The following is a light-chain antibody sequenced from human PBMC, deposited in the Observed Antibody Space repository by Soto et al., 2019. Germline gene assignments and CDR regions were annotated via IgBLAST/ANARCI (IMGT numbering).Light chain of an antibody. J-gene: IGKJ3*01. CDR2: DAS. V-gene: IGKV3-11*01. CDR3: QQYDKSPFT. CDR1: QSVVSF. Sequence: EIVLTQSPATLSLSPGERATLSCTASQSVVSFLAWYQQKPGQPPRLLIYDASTRATGIPARFSGSGSGTNFTLTISSLQPEDFAVYFCQQYDKSPFTFGPGTKVDIK.